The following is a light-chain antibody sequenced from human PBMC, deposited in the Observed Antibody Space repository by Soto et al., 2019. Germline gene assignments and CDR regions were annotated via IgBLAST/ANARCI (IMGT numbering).Light chain of an antibody. J-gene: IGKJ1*01. V-gene: IGKV1-5*03. CDR1: QSISSW. Sequence: DIQMTKSPSTLSASKGDRVTITCRASQSISSWLAWYQQKPGKAPKLLIYKASSLESGVPSRFSGSGSGTEFTLTISSLQPDDFATYYCQQYNSYSWTFGQGTKVDIK. CDR2: KAS. CDR3: QQYNSYSWT.